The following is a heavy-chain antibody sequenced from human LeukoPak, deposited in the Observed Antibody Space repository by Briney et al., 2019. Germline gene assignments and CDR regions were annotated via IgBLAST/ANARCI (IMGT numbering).Heavy chain of an antibody. CDR3: ARNGLLGYYMDV. CDR1: GGSISSGNW. CDR2: IYHSGST. V-gene: IGHV4-4*02. J-gene: IGHJ6*03. Sequence: PSETLSLTCAVSGGSISSGNWWSWVRQPPGKGLEWIGEIYHSGSTNYNPSLKSRVTISEDKSKNQFSLNLSSVTAADTAVYYCARNGLLGYYMDVWGKGTTVTVSS. D-gene: IGHD2-8*01.